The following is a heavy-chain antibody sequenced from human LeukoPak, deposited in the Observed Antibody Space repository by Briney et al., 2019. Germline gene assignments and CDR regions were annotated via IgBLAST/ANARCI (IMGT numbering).Heavy chain of an antibody. J-gene: IGHJ4*02. D-gene: IGHD2-2*01. V-gene: IGHV3-66*01. Sequence: PGGSLRLSCAASGFTVSTSYMSWVRQAPGKGLEWVSAIFGGGATFYADAVKGTFIISRDNSENTVYLEMNSLRPEDTAVYYCARDSAVPADYWGQGTLVTVSS. CDR3: ARDSAVPADY. CDR1: GFTVSTSY. CDR2: IFGGGAT.